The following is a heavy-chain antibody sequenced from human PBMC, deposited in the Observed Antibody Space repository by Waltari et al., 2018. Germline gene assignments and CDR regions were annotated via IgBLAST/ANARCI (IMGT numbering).Heavy chain of an antibody. CDR3: GRGDGVDSRYFDS. Sequence: QVQLQESGPGRVIPSETLSLTCTVSGGSIINYYWTWIRQSPGKGLEWIGYIYYSSSSSGGTNYSPSLNSRVTMSGDTSKNQVSLRLRSVTATDTAMYFCGRGDGVDSRYFDSWGQGVLVTVSS. J-gene: IGHJ4*02. CDR1: GGSIINYY. V-gene: IGHV4-59*01. CDR2: IYYSSSSSGGT. D-gene: IGHD3-3*01.